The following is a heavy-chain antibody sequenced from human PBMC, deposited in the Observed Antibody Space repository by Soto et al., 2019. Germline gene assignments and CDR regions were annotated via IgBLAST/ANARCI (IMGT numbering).Heavy chain of an antibody. CDR2: IYYSGNT. J-gene: IGHJ5*02. CDR3: ARIPVDTSMIYWLDP. D-gene: IGHD5-18*01. V-gene: IGHV4-61*08. CDR1: GGSVSSGDYY. Sequence: SETLCLTCTVSGGSVSSGDYYWSWIRQPPGKGLEWIGYIYYSGNTNYNPSLKSRVIISVDTSKNLFSLKLTSVTAADTAVYYCARIPVDTSMIYWLDPWGQGTLVTVSS.